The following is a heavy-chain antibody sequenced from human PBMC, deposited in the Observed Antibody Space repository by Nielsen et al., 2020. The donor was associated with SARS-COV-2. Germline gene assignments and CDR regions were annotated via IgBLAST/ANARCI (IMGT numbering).Heavy chain of an antibody. Sequence: SLKISCAASGFTFDDYALHWVRQAPGKGLEWVSGISWNSGSIDYADSVKGRFTVSRDNAENSLYLQMNSLRDEDTAVYYCARDQDGGAATSNWYFDLWGRGTLVIVSS. CDR2: ISWNSGSI. D-gene: IGHD6-25*01. J-gene: IGHJ2*01. CDR1: GFTFDDYA. CDR3: ARDQDGGAATSNWYFDL. V-gene: IGHV3-9*01.